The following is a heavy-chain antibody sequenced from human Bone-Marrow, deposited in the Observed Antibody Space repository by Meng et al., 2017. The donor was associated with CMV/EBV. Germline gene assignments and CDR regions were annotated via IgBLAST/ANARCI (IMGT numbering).Heavy chain of an antibody. V-gene: IGHV3-49*04. CDR2: IRSKGHGGTT. J-gene: IGHJ3*02. Sequence: GESLKISCTASGFTFGNHAMSWVRQAPGKGLEWVGLIRSKGHGGTTEYAASVKARFIISRDDSKSIAYLQMNSLKSEDTGVYYCTREWLLIDAFDIWGQGTTVTVSS. D-gene: IGHD3-22*01. CDR1: GFTFGNHA. CDR3: TREWLLIDAFDI.